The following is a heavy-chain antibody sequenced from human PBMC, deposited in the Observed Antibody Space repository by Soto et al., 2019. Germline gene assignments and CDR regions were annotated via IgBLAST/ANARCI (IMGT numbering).Heavy chain of an antibody. D-gene: IGHD2-2*01. CDR2: ISYDGSNK. CDR1: GFTFSSYG. CDR3: AKERDIVVVPAAISLYYDY. J-gene: IGHJ4*02. V-gene: IGHV3-30*18. Sequence: QVQLVESGGGVVQPGRSLRLSCAASGFTFSSYGMHWVRQAPGKGLEWVADISYDGSNKYYADSVKGRFTISRDNSKNTLYLQMNSLRAEDTAVYYCAKERDIVVVPAAISLYYDYWGQGTLVTVSS.